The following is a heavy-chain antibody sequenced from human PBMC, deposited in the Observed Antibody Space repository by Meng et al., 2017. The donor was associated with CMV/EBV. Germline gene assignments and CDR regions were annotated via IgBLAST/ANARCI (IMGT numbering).Heavy chain of an antibody. J-gene: IGHJ6*02. Sequence: GGSLRLSCAASGFTFSSYAMHWVRQAPGKGLEYVSAISSNGGSTYYADSVKGRFTIFRDNSKNTLYLQMGSLRAEDMAVYYCARDIGRRGSSSFLYYYYYGMDVWGQGTTVTVSS. CDR3: ARDIGRRGSSSFLYYYYYGMDV. CDR2: ISSNGGST. CDR1: GFTFSSYA. V-gene: IGHV3-64*02. D-gene: IGHD6-6*01.